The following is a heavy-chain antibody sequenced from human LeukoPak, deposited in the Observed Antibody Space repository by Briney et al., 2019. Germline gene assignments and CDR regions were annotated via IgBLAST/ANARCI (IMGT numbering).Heavy chain of an antibody. Sequence: PSETLSLTCTVSGGSISIHYWRWIRQPAGKRLEWIGRIWATGSTVDNPSFRSRLTLSIDRSKSQLSLKLTSMTGADSAVYYCARVRAYSDFVVNFDLWGRGIPVTVSS. J-gene: IGHJ2*01. D-gene: IGHD4-11*01. CDR3: ARVRAYSDFVVNFDL. V-gene: IGHV4-4*07. CDR1: GGSISIHY. CDR2: IWATGST.